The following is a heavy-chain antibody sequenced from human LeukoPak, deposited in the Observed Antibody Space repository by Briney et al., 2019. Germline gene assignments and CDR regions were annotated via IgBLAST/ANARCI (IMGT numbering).Heavy chain of an antibody. CDR2: IIPIFGTA. J-gene: IGHJ6*02. CDR3: ARDLNQETYYYGMDV. CDR1: GGTFSSYA. D-gene: IGHD1-14*01. Sequence: SVKVSCKASGGTFSSYAISWVRQAPGQGLEWMGGIIPIFGTASYAQKFQGRVTITADESTSTAYMELSSLRSEDTAVYYCARDLNQETYYYGMDVWGQGTTVTVSS. V-gene: IGHV1-69*13.